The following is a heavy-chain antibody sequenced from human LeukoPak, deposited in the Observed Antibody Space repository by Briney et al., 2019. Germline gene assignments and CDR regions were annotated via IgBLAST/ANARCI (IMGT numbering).Heavy chain of an antibody. J-gene: IGHJ4*02. V-gene: IGHV3-74*01. CDR1: RFTFSYFW. D-gene: IGHD4-17*01. CDR2: INTDGSYS. CDR3: ARDFDGPRASDY. Sequence: PGGSLRLSCAASRFTFSYFWMHWFRQTPGKGLVWVSCINTDGSYSTYADSVKGRFTISRDNVRNTLYLQMNSLRAEDSAVYYCARDFDGPRASDYWGQGISVTVSS.